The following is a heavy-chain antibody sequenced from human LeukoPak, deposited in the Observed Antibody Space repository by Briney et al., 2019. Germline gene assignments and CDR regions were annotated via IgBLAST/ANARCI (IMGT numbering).Heavy chain of an antibody. CDR1: GFTFSSYE. V-gene: IGHV3-48*03. Sequence: PGGSLRLSCAASGFTFSSYEMNWVRQAPGKGLEWVSYISSSGSTIYYADSVKGRFTISRDNSKNPLYLQMNSLRAEDTAVYYCARDSPSSFHVFDIWGQGTMVTVSS. J-gene: IGHJ3*02. CDR3: ARDSPSSFHVFDI. CDR2: ISSSGSTI. D-gene: IGHD6-13*01.